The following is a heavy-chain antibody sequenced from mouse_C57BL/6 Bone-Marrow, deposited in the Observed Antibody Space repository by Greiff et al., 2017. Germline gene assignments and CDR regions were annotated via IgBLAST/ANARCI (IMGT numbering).Heavy chain of an antibody. CDR1: GYTFTSYG. Sequence: VKLQESGAELARPGASVKLSCKASGYTFTSYGISWVKQRTGQGLEWIGEIYPRSGNTYYNEKFKGKATLTADKSSSTAYMELRSLTSEDSAVYFCAREGDYYYGSSHYAMDYWGQGTSVTVSS. CDR3: AREGDYYYGSSHYAMDY. CDR2: IYPRSGNT. V-gene: IGHV1-81*01. D-gene: IGHD1-1*01. J-gene: IGHJ4*01.